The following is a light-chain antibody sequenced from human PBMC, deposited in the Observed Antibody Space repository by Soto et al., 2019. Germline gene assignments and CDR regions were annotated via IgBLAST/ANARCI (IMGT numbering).Light chain of an antibody. J-gene: IGKJ1*01. CDR2: GAS. V-gene: IGKV3-20*01. Sequence: EIVLTQSPGTLSLSPGERATLSCRASQSVSSSYLAWYQQKPGPAPRLLIYGASSRATGIPARFSGSGSGTDFTLTISRLEPEEFAVYYCQQYGSSRTFCQGTKVEIK. CDR1: QSVSSSY. CDR3: QQYGSSRT.